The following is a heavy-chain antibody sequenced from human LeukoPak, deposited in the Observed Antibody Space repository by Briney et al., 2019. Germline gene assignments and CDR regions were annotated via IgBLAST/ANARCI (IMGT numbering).Heavy chain of an antibody. CDR3: TTQYYYDSSGYYYRNFDY. Sequence: PGGSLRLSCAASGFTFSNAWMSWVRQAPGKGLEWVGRIKSKTDGGTTDYAAPVKGRFTISRDDSKNTLYRQMNSLKTEDTAVYYCTTQYYYDSSGYYYRNFDYWGRGTLVTVSS. CDR2: IKSKTDGGTT. CDR1: GFTFSNAW. J-gene: IGHJ4*02. D-gene: IGHD3-22*01. V-gene: IGHV3-15*01.